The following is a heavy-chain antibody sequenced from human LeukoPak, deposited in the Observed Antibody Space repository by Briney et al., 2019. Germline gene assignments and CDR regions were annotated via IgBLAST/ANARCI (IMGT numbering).Heavy chain of an antibody. V-gene: IGHV3-23*01. CDR2: FSGSGGST. D-gene: IGHD1-26*01. J-gene: IGHJ4*03. CDR3: AKDRESGSYSGYFDY. Sequence: GGSLRLSCAASGFTFSTFAMSWVRQAPGKGLEWVSAFSGSGGSTYYADSVKGRFTISRDNSKNTLYLQMNSLRAEDTAVYYCAKDRESGSYSGYFDYWGQGTLVTVSS. CDR1: GFTFSTFA.